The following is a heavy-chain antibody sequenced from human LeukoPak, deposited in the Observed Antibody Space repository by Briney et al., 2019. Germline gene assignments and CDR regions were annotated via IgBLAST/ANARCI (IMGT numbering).Heavy chain of an antibody. Sequence: PSETLSLTCTVSGGSISSYYWSWIRQPPGKGLEWIGYIYYSGSTNNNPSLKSRVTISADKSKNQISLKLSSVTAADTAVYYCARGVSRGYSYGRYYMDVWGKGTTVTVSS. D-gene: IGHD5-18*01. CDR1: GGSISSYY. J-gene: IGHJ6*03. V-gene: IGHV4-59*01. CDR3: ARGVSRGYSYGRYYMDV. CDR2: IYYSGST.